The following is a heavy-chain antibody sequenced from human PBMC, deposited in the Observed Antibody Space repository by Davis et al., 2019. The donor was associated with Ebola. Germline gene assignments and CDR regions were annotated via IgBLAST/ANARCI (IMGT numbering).Heavy chain of an antibody. CDR2: INPSGGST. D-gene: IGHD6-13*01. V-gene: IGHV1-46*01. J-gene: IGHJ4*02. Sequence: ASVKVSCKASGYTFTSYYMHWVRQAPGQGLEWMGIINPSGGSTSYAQKVQGRVTMTRDMSTSTVYMELSSLRSEDTAVYYCAKVRGNIVATGTNYYLDYWGQGTLVTVSS. CDR3: AKVRGNIVATGTNYYLDY. CDR1: GYTFTSYY.